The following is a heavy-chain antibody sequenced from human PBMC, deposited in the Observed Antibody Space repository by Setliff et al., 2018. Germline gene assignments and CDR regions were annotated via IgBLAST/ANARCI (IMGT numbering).Heavy chain of an antibody. V-gene: IGHV4-31*03. CDR1: GASSSSGTYY. CDR3: ARGDYFSYYMDV. J-gene: IGHJ6*03. CDR2: IYYSGNT. Sequence: PSETLSLTCTVSGASSSSGTYYWAWIRQHPGKGLEWIGYIYYSGNTYSNPSLKSRLTMSINTSKKQFSLTMNSMTAADTAVYYCARGDYFSYYMDVWGKGTTVTVSS.